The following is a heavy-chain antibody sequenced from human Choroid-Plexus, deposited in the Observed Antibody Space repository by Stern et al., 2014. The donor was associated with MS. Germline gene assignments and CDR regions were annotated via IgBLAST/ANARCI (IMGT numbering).Heavy chain of an antibody. J-gene: IGHJ5*02. CDR1: GFTLGSCA. CDR3: AKDRQYLTYFFDH. Sequence: QVQLMQSGGGVVQPGRPLRLSCVASGFTLGSCAMPWVRQAPGKGLEWVAGVSYDGSNKYYADSVKGRFTISRDNSQNTLYMQMSSLRPEDTAVYYCAKDRQYLTYFFDHWGQGSLVTVSS. D-gene: IGHD2/OR15-2a*01. CDR2: VSYDGSNK. V-gene: IGHV3-30*18.